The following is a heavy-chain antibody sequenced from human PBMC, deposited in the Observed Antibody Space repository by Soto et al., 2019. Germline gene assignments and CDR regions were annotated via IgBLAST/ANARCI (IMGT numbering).Heavy chain of an antibody. CDR1: GDSISSYY. Sequence: QVQLQESGPGLVKPSETLSLTCTVSGDSISSYYWSWIRQPPGKGLEWIGYIYYIGGTNYNPSLKIRVSISVDPSKNQFSLKLLSVTAADTAVYYCARRRSYGDSDYWGQGTLVTVSS. CDR2: IYYIGGT. D-gene: IGHD4-17*01. J-gene: IGHJ4*02. V-gene: IGHV4-59*08. CDR3: ARRRSYGDSDY.